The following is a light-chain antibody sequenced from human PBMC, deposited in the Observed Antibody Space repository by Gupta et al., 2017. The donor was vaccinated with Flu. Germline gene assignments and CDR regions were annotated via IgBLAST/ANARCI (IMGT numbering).Light chain of an antibody. J-gene: IGKJ1*01. V-gene: IGKV1-12*01. CDR3: QQANSFPPWT. CDR2: AAS. Sequence: DIQMTQSPSSVSASVGDRVTFTCRASQDINRWLAWYQQKPGKAPKLLIYAASSLQSGVPSRFSGSGSGTDFNLTITSRQPEDFATYYCQQANSFPPWTFGQGTKVEMK. CDR1: QDINRW.